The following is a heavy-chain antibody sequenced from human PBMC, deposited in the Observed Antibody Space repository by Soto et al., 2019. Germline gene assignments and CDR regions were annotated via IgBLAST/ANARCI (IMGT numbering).Heavy chain of an antibody. D-gene: IGHD3-9*01. CDR2: IIPIFGTA. CDR1: GGTFSSYA. V-gene: IGHV1-69*13. J-gene: IGHJ4*02. CDR3: ARELVYFDWLSHFDY. Sequence: GASVKVSCKASGGTFSSYAISWVRQAPGQGLEWMGGIIPIFGTANYAQKFQGRVTITADESTSTAYMELSSLRSEDTAVYYCARELVYFDWLSHFDYWGQGTLVTVSS.